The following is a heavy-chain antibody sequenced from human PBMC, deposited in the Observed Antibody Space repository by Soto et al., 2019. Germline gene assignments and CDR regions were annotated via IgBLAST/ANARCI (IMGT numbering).Heavy chain of an antibody. J-gene: IGHJ6*02. CDR3: VRENYYYGMYV. Sequence: EVQLEESGGTWVQPGGSLRLSCAASGFDASVNFMTWVRQAPGKGLEWVSAINNAYSTFYADSVKGRFTISRDNSKNTVYLQVSSLRVEDTAMYYCVRENYYYGMYVWGQGTAVTVSS. CDR2: INNAYST. CDR1: GFDASVNF. V-gene: IGHV3-66*01.